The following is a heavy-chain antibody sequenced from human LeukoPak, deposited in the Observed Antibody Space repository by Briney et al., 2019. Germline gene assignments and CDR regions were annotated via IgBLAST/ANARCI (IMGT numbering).Heavy chain of an antibody. CDR1: GYTFTSYY. CDR2: INPSGGST. J-gene: IGHJ6*03. CDR3: ARDGIDILTGYYMDV. D-gene: IGHD3-9*01. V-gene: IGHV1-46*01. Sequence: ASVKVSCKASGYTFTSYYMHWVRQAPGQGLEWMGIINPSGGSTSYAQKFQGRVTMTREMSTSTVYMELSSLRSEDTAVYYCARDGIDILTGYYMDVWGKGTTVTVSS.